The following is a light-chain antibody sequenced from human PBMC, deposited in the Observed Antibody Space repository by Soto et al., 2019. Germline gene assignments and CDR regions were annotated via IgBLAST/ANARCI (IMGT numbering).Light chain of an antibody. V-gene: IGKV3-15*01. CDR1: RTVSNR. CDR2: GAS. CDR3: QQYYHLPVT. Sequence: EILMTQSPDTLSVSPGERVTLSCRASRTVSNRLHWYQHKPGQAPRLLISGASTGATGIPPRFRGSGSGTEFTLTVDTLQSDDIAIYYSQQYYHLPVTFGGGTKVEIK. J-gene: IGKJ4*01.